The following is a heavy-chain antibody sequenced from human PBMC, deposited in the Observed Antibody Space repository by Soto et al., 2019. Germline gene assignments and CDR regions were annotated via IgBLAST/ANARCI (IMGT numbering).Heavy chain of an antibody. CDR2: ISYNDSNK. CDR1: GFTFSYYA. D-gene: IGHD1-26*01. V-gene: IGHV3-30-3*01. J-gene: IGHJ4*02. CDR3: ARVLGGVGDKKIFDY. Sequence: QVQLVESGGGVVQPGRSLRLSCAASGFTFSYYAMHWVRRAPGKGLQWVAVISYNDSNKYYADSVKGRFTIARDNSKNMLYLQMNSLSAEDTAVYYCARVLGGVGDKKIFDYWGQGTLVTVSS.